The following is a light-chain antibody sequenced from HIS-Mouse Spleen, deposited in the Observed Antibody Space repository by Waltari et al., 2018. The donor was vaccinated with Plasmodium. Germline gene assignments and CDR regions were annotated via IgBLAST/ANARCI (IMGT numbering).Light chain of an antibody. CDR2: EDS. J-gene: IGLJ3*02. CDR3: YSTDSSGNHRV. CDR1: ALPKKY. Sequence: SYELTQPPSVSVSPGQTASITSPGDALPKKYAYWYQQKSGQAPVLVIYEDSKRPSGIPERFSGSSSGTMATLTISGAQVEDEADYYCYSTDSSGNHRVFGGGTKLTVL. V-gene: IGLV3-10*01.